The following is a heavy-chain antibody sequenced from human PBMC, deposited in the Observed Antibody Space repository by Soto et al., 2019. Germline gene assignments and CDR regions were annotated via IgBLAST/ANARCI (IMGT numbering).Heavy chain of an antibody. D-gene: IGHD3-3*01. CDR1: GFTFSSYW. J-gene: IGHJ4*02. V-gene: IGHV3-7*05. Sequence: EVQLVESGGGLVQPGGSLRLSCAASGFTFSSYWMSWVRQAPGKGLEWVANIKQDGSEKYYVDSVKGRFTISRDNAKNSLYLQMNSLRAEDTAVYYCARDLTYYDFWSGYDYWGQGTLVTVSS. CDR2: IKQDGSEK. CDR3: ARDLTYYDFWSGYDY.